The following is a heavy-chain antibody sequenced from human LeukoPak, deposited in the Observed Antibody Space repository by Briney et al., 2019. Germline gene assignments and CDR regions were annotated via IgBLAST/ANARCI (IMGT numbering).Heavy chain of an antibody. CDR2: INPSGGST. J-gene: IGHJ4*02. D-gene: IGHD3-22*01. CDR3: ARDGEVITGNY. CDR1: GYTFTSYY. V-gene: IGHV1-46*01. Sequence: ASVKVSCKASGYTFTSYYMHWVQQAPGQGLEWMGIINPSGGSTSYAQKFQGRVTMTRDMSTSTVYMELRSLRSDDTAVYYCARDGEVITGNYWGQGTLVTVSS.